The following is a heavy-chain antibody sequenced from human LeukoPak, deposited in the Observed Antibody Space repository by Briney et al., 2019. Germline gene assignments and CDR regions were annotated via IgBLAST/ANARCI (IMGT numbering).Heavy chain of an antibody. CDR2: INPNSGGT. CDR1: GYTFNDYY. J-gene: IGHJ3*02. Sequence: ASVKVSCKASGYTFNDYYIHWVRQAPGQGLDWMGWINPNSGGTNYAQKFQGRIIMTRDTSISTAYMELSRLRSDDTAIYYCARPYGDYDPIDAFDIWGQGTTVTVSS. D-gene: IGHD4-17*01. CDR3: ARPYGDYDPIDAFDI. V-gene: IGHV1-2*02.